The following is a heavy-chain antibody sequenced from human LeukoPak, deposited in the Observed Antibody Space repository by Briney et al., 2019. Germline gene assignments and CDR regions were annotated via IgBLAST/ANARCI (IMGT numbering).Heavy chain of an antibody. CDR1: GYTFTGYY. CDR3: ARPLGLATDGPLSYGMDV. J-gene: IGHJ6*02. V-gene: IGHV1-2*02. D-gene: IGHD3/OR15-3a*01. CDR2: INPNSGGT. Sequence: ASVKVSCKASGYTFTGYYMHWVRQAPGQGLEWMGWINPNSGGTNYAQKFQGRVTMTRDTSISTAYMELSRLRTDDTAVYYCARPLGLATDGPLSYGMDVWGQGTTVTVSS.